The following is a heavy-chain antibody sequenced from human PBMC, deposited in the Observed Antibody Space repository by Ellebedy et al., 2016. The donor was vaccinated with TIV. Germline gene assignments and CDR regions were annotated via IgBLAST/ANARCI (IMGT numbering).Heavy chain of an antibody. J-gene: IGHJ4*02. CDR3: ARDRRSSGWYGDLGY. D-gene: IGHD6-19*01. V-gene: IGHV3-30-3*01. Sequence: GESLKISXAASGFTFSSYAMHWVRQAPGKGLEWVAVISYDGSNKYYADSVKGRFTISRDNSKNTLYLQMNSLRAEDTAVYYCARDRRSSGWYGDLGYWGQGTLVTVSS. CDR2: ISYDGSNK. CDR1: GFTFSSYA.